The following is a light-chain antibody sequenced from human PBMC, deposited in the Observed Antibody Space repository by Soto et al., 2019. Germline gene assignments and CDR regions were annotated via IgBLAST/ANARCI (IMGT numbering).Light chain of an antibody. CDR3: QHADSFPLIT. CDR1: EDISTW. Sequence: DIQMNQSPSSVSASVGDRVTITCRSSEDISTWLAWYQQKPGKAPKLLIYAASSLQSGVPSRFSGSGSGTDFTLTISSLQPEDFATYYCQHADSFPLITVGQGTRLEIK. CDR2: AAS. J-gene: IGKJ5*01. V-gene: IGKV1-12*01.